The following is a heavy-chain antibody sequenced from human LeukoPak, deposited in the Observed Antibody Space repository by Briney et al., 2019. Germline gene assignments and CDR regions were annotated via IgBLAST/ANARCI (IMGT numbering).Heavy chain of an antibody. CDR1: GFTFSSYG. Sequence: GGFLRLSCAASGFTFSSYGMHWVRQAPGKGLEWVAVIWYDGSNKYYADSVKGRFTISRDNSKNTLYLQMNSLRDEDSATYYCVRVFLESLTAGYFDHWGQGTLVTVSP. J-gene: IGHJ4*02. D-gene: IGHD3-3*01. CDR2: IWYDGSNK. V-gene: IGHV3-33*01. CDR3: VRVFLESLTAGYFDH.